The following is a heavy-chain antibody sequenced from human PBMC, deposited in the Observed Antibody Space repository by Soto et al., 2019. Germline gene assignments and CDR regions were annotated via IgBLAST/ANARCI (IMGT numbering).Heavy chain of an antibody. Sequence: SETLSLTCTVSGGSISSSSYYRGWIRQPPGKGLEWIGSIYYSGSTYYNPSLKSRVTISVDTSKNQFSLKLSSVTAADTAVYYCARHKNRFGELLIAAYFAYWGQGTLVTVSS. CDR1: GGSISSSSYY. J-gene: IGHJ4*02. V-gene: IGHV4-39*01. CDR2: IYYSGST. D-gene: IGHD3-10*01. CDR3: ARHKNRFGELLIAAYFAY.